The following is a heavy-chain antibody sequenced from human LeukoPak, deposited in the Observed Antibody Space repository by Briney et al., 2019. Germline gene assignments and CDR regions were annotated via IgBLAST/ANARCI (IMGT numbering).Heavy chain of an antibody. V-gene: IGHV4-59*01. CDR1: GGSISSYY. Sequence: NPSETLSLTCTVSGGSISSYYWSWIRQPPGKALEWIGYIYYSGSTTYNPSLESRVTISLDTSKNQVSLKLTSVTAADTAAHYCAKSKSGTTIYAFDIWGQGTMVTVFS. J-gene: IGHJ3*02. CDR2: IYYSGST. D-gene: IGHD1-1*01. CDR3: AKSKSGTTIYAFDI.